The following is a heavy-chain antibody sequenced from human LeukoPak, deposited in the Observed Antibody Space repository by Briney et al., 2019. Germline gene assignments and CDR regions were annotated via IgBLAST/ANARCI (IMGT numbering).Heavy chain of an antibody. Sequence: GGSLRLSCAASGFTFDRYGMSWVRQAPGKGLEWVSTFTGSDTSGKTYYADSVKGRFTISRDNSKNMLSLQMNSLRAEDTAVYYCAKGGTWIQLPLDYWGQGTLVTVSS. CDR1: GFTFDRYG. V-gene: IGHV3-23*01. D-gene: IGHD5-18*01. CDR3: AKGGTWIQLPLDY. CDR2: FTGSDTSGKT. J-gene: IGHJ4*02.